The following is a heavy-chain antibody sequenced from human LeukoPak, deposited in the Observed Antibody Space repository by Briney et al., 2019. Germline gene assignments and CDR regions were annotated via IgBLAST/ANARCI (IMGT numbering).Heavy chain of an antibody. Sequence: GASVKVSCKASGYTFTSYEINWVRQATGQGLEWMGGMNPNSGNTGYAQKFQGRVTITRNTSISTAYMELSSLRSEDTAVYYCARWGRDRDGYNYEVDYYYYYMDVWGKGTTVTVSS. V-gene: IGHV1-8*03. CDR3: ARWGRDRDGYNYEVDYYYYYMDV. D-gene: IGHD5-24*01. J-gene: IGHJ6*03. CDR2: MNPNSGNT. CDR1: GYTFTSYE.